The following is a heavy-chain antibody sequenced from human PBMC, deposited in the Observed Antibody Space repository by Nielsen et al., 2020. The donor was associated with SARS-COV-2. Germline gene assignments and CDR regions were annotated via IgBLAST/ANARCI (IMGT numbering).Heavy chain of an antibody. J-gene: IGHJ2*01. CDR2: ISGSGGST. V-gene: IGHV3-23*01. CDR3: AKVGLGYYGSGSYYNAGWYFDL. CDR1: GFTFSSYA. D-gene: IGHD3-10*01. Sequence: GESLKISCAASGFTFSSYAMSWVRQAPGKGLEWVSAISGSGGSTYYADSVKGRFTISRDNSKNTLYLQMNSLRAEDTAVYYCAKVGLGYYGSGSYYNAGWYFDLWGRGTLVTVSS.